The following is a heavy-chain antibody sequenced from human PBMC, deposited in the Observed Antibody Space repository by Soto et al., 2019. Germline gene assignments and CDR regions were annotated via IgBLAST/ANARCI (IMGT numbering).Heavy chain of an antibody. V-gene: IGHV1-69*13. CDR3: ASSDTKYCCGDCYSLGFDY. CDR1: GGTFSSYA. J-gene: IGHJ4*02. Sequence: SVKVSCKASGGTFSSYAISWVRQAPGQGLEWMGGIIPIFGTANYAQKFQGRVTITADESTSTAYMELSSLRSEDTAVYYCASSDTKYCCGDCYSLGFDYWGQGTLVTVSS. D-gene: IGHD2-21*02. CDR2: IIPIFGTA.